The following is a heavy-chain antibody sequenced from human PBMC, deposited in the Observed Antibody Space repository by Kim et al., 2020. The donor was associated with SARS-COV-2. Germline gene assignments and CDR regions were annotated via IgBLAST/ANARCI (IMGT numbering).Heavy chain of an antibody. CDR3: LDYHGSGSYGFH. J-gene: IGHJ1*01. Sequence: TYYAESLRGRSTISRDNSKNTMYLQLRNMRAEDTAKYYCLDYHGSGSYGFHWGQGALVTVSS. D-gene: IGHD3-10*01. V-gene: IGHV3-23*01. CDR2: T.